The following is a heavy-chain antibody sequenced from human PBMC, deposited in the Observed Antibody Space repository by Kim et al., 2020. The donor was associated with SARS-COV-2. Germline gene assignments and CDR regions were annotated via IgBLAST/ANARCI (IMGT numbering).Heavy chain of an antibody. J-gene: IGHJ5*02. D-gene: IGHD2-2*01. CDR2: IYYSGST. V-gene: IGHV4-31*03. CDR3: ARDTAPGYCSSTSCYVGWFDP. CDR1: GGSISSGGYY. Sequence: SETLSLTCTVSGGSISSGGYYWSWIRQHPGKGLEWIGYIYYSGSTYYNPSLKSRVTISVDTSKNQFSLKLSSVTAADTAVYYCARDTAPGYCSSTSCYVGWFDPWGQGTLVTVSS.